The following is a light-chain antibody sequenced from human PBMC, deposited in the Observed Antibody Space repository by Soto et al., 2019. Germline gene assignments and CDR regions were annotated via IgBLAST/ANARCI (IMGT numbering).Light chain of an antibody. CDR3: QQSYSTHIT. V-gene: IGKV1-5*03. Sequence: DIQMTQSPSTLSASVGDRVTITCRASHSISTWLAWYQQKAGKAPKLLIYKASSLESGVPSRFSGSGSGTEFTLTISSLQPEDFATYYCQQSYSTHITFGQGTRLEIK. CDR1: HSISTW. CDR2: KAS. J-gene: IGKJ5*01.